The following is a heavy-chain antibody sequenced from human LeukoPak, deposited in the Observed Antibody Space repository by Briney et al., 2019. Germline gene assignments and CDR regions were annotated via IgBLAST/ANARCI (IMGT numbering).Heavy chain of an antibody. CDR1: GFTFSTYA. J-gene: IGHJ4*02. V-gene: IGHV3-23*01. Sequence: GGSLRLSCAASGFTFSTYAMSWVRQAPGQGLEWVWSINGDGGSIYYAESVKGRFTVSRDNSKNTLYLQMDSLRAEDTAVYYCAKRPDCSTTNCFRFEYWGQGTLVTVSS. CDR3: AKRPDCSTTNCFRFEY. CDR2: INGDGGSI. D-gene: IGHD2-2*01.